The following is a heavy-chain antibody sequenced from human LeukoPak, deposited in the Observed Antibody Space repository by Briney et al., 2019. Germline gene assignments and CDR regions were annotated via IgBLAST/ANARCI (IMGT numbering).Heavy chain of an antibody. V-gene: IGHV3-23*01. Sequence: GGSLRLSCAASGFTFSTYAMSWVRQAPGKGLDWLSAISGSGGSTYYADSVKGRFTISRDNSKNTLYLQLDSLRAEDTAVYHCAKVSLGTAMTSWGQGTLVTVSS. CDR3: AKVSLGTAMTS. CDR2: ISGSGGST. J-gene: IGHJ5*02. CDR1: GFTFSTYA. D-gene: IGHD5-18*01.